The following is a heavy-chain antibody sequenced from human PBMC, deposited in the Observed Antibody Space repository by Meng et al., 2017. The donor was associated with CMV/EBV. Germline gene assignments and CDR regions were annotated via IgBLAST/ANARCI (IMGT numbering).Heavy chain of an antibody. J-gene: IGHJ6*02. D-gene: IGHD3-3*01. Sequence: ASVKVSCKASGYTFTSYDINWVRHATGQGLEWMGWMNPNSGNTGYAQKFQGRVTMTRNTSISTAYMELSSLRSEDTAVYYCARGVRYYDFWSGLSNLQTTYGMDVWGQGTTVTVSS. CDR3: ARGVRYYDFWSGLSNLQTTYGMDV. CDR1: GYTFTSYD. V-gene: IGHV1-8*01. CDR2: MNPNSGNT.